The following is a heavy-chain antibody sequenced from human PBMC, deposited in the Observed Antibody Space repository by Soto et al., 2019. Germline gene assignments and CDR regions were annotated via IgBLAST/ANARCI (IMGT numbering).Heavy chain of an antibody. CDR2: IYYSGST. CDR3: ARTQYGSGDTAFDY. J-gene: IGHJ4*02. V-gene: IGHV4-30-4*01. Sequence: SETLSLTCTVSGGSISSGDYYWSWIRQPPGKGLERIGYIYYSGSTYYNPPLKSRVTISLDTSKNQFSLKLSSVTAADTAVYYCARTQYGSGDTAFDYWGQGTLVTVSS. D-gene: IGHD3-10*01. CDR1: GGSISSGDYY.